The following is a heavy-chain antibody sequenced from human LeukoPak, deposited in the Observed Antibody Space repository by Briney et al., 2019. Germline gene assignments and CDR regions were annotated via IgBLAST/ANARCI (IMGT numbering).Heavy chain of an antibody. D-gene: IGHD3-10*01. V-gene: IGHV3-74*01. CDR2: INNDGSST. CDR1: GFTFSSYW. J-gene: IGHJ6*03. CDR3: ARVARGDYYYYYMDV. Sequence: GGSLRLSCGASGFTFSSYWMHWVRQAPGRGLVWVSRINNDGSSTSYADSVQGRFTISRDNAKNTLYLQMNSLRAEDTALYYCARVARGDYYYYYMDVWGKGTTVTVSS.